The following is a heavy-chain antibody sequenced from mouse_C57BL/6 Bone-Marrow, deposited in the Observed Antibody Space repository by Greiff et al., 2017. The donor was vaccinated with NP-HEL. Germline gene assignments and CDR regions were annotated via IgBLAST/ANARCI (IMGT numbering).Heavy chain of an antibody. CDR1: GFTFSDYY. D-gene: IGHD4-1*01. V-gene: IGHV5-12*01. CDR2: ISNGGGST. CDR3: ARHRNWGYAMDY. Sequence: EVMLVESGGGLVQPGGSLKLSCAASGFTFSDYYMYWVRQTPEKRLEWVAYISNGGGSTYYPDTVKGRFTISRDNAKNTLYLQMSRLKSEDTAMYYCARHRNWGYAMDYWGQGTSVTVSS. J-gene: IGHJ4*01.